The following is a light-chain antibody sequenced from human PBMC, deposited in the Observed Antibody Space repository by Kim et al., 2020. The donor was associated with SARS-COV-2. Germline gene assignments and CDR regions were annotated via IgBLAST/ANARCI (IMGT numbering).Light chain of an antibody. CDR3: QQYETSSWT. V-gene: IGKV3-20*01. CDR1: QTIDMNF. CDR2: GTI. J-gene: IGKJ1*01. Sequence: EIVLTQSPGTVSLSPGERVTLSCRASQTIDMNFLAWYQQKPGQAPRLLIYGTITRATGIPDRFRGRGSGTDFTLTISRLEPEDFAIYYSQQYETSSWTFGQGTKVDIK.